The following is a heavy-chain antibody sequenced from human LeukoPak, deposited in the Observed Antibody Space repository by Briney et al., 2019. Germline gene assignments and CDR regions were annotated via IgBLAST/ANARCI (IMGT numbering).Heavy chain of an antibody. V-gene: IGHV3-9*01. J-gene: IGHJ4*02. CDR3: ANGDDRSGYYYSWTY. D-gene: IGHD3-22*01. Sequence: PGGSLRLSCAASGFTFDDYAMPWVRQAPGKGLEWVSGIRWNGGGKAYADSVKGRFTISRDNAKNSLYLQMNSLRAEDTALYYCANGDDRSGYYYSWTYWGQGTLVTVSS. CDR2: IRWNGGGK. CDR1: GFTFDDYA.